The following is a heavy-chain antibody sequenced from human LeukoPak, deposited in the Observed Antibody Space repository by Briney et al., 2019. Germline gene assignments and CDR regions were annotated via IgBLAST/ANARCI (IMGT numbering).Heavy chain of an antibody. V-gene: IGHV1-18*01. J-gene: IGHJ6*03. Sequence: ASVKVSCKASGYALTSFGINWVRQAPGQGPEWVGWINTYYGNTDYAQKLQDRVTLTTDTSTNIAYMELRSLRSDDTAVYYCARDTYCSSTSCFPYYMDVWGTGTTVTVSS. CDR2: INTYYGNT. D-gene: IGHD2-2*01. CDR1: GYALTSFG. CDR3: ARDTYCSSTSCFPYYMDV.